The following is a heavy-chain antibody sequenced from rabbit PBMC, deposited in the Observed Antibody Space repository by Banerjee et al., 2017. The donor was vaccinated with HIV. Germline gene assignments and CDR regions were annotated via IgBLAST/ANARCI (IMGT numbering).Heavy chain of an antibody. CDR2: IYTGDGNT. CDR1: GFSFSNYW. Sequence: QEYLEESGGDLVKPEGSLTLTCTASGFSFSNYWMWWVRQAPGKGLEWIACIYTGDGNTHYASWAKGRFTISKTSSTTVTLQMTSLTAADTATYFCARSSGVIGWNFDLWGQGTLVTVS. V-gene: IGHV1S45*01. J-gene: IGHJ4*01. CDR3: ARSSGVIGWNFDL. D-gene: IGHD1-1*01.